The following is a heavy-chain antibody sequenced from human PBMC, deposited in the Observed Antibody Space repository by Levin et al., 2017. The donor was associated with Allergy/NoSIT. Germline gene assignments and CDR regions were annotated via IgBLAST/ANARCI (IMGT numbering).Heavy chain of an antibody. CDR3: DRARCGGDCSTYYYQYGMDV. Sequence: PSETLSLTCAVSGDSINTAGYSWTWIRHPPGKGLEWIGHICHSGRTYYNPSLNSRVTVALGTSKNQFSLTLNSVTAADTAGYYCDRARCGGDCSTYYYQYGMDVWGQGTTVTVSS. V-gene: IGHV4-30-2*01. CDR2: ICHSGRT. CDR1: GDSINTAGYS. D-gene: IGHD2-21*02. J-gene: IGHJ6*02.